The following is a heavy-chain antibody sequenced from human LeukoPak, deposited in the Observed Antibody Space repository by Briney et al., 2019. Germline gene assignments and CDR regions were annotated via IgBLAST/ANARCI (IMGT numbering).Heavy chain of an antibody. CDR3: ARLDIVVVVAALGY. CDR1: GFTFSSYS. V-gene: IGHV3-21*01. J-gene: IGHJ4*02. D-gene: IGHD2-15*01. CDR2: ISSSSSYI. Sequence: SGGSLRLSCAASGFTFSSYSMNWVRQAPGKGLEWVSSISSSSSYIYYADSVKGRFTISRDNAKNSLYLQMNSLRAEDTAVYYCARLDIVVVVAALGYWGQGTLVTVSS.